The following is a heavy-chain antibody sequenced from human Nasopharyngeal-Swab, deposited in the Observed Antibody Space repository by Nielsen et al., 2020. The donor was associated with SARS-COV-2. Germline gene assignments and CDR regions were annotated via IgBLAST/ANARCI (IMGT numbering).Heavy chain of an antibody. CDR1: GFTFSSYW. CDR2: IKQDGSEK. CDR3: AKRGYSYVNKFDL. J-gene: IGHJ4*02. D-gene: IGHD5-18*01. Sequence: GGSLRLSCAASGFTFSSYWMSWVRQAPGKGLEWVASIKQDGSEKYYVVSVKGRFTISRDNAKNSLYLQMNSLRAEDTAVYYCAKRGYSYVNKFDLWGQGTLVTVSS. V-gene: IGHV3-7*03.